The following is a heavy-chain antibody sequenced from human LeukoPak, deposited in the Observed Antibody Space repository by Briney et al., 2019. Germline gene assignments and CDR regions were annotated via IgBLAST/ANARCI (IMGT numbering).Heavy chain of an antibody. CDR3: TRDPVTHCGGDC. Sequence: GGSLRLSCGVSGFSVSNNHMSWVRQAPGKGLEWLSVLFSGASTNYADSVKGRFTISRDQSKNTLFLQMNNLRVEDTAVYYCTRDPVTHCGGDCWGQGTLVTVSS. D-gene: IGHD2-21*01. CDR2: LFSGAST. V-gene: IGHV3-53*01. J-gene: IGHJ4*02. CDR1: GFSVSNNH.